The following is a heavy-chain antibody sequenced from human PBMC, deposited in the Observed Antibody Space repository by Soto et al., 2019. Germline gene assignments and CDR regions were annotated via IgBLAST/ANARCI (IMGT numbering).Heavy chain of an antibody. CDR3: ARHGTYYYDSSGYHDYYYGMDV. V-gene: IGHV5-51*01. CDR1: GYSFTSYW. J-gene: IGHJ6*02. Sequence: GESLKISCKGSGYSFTSYWIGWVRQMPGKGLEWMGIIYPGDSDTRYSPSFQGQVTISADKSISTAYLQWSSLKASDTAMYYCARHGTYYYDSSGYHDYYYGMDVWGQGTTVTVSS. D-gene: IGHD3-22*01. CDR2: IYPGDSDT.